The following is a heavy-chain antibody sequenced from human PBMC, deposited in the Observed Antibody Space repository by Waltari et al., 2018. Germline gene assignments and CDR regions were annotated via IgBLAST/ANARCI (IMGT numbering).Heavy chain of an antibody. J-gene: IGHJ4*02. CDR2: IYTSGST. CDR1: GGSISSYY. CDR3: ARGRDYYDSSGYYWDY. Sequence: QVQLQESGPGLVKPSETLSLTCTVSGGSISSYYWSWIRQPAGKGLEWIGRIYTSGSTNHNPSLKSRVTMSVDTSKNQFSLKLSSVTAADTAVYYCARGRDYYDSSGYYWDYWGQGTLVTVSS. V-gene: IGHV4-4*07. D-gene: IGHD3-22*01.